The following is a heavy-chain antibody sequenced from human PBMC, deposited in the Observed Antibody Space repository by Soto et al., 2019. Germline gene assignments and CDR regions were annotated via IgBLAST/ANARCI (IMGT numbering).Heavy chain of an antibody. V-gene: IGHV1-3*01. D-gene: IGHD2-15*01. CDR1: GYTCTSYA. J-gene: IGHJ4*02. CDR3: ARGGDQTIVVVVAATQELDY. CDR2: INAGNGNT. Sequence: ASVKVSCKASGYTCTSYAMHWVRQAPGQRLEWMGWINAGNGNTKYSQKFQGRVTITRNTSISTAYMELSSLRSEDTAVYYCARGGDQTIVVVVAATQELDYWGQGTLVTVSS.